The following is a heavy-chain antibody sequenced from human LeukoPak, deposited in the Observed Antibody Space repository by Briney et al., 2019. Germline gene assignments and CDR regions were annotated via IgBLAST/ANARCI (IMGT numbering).Heavy chain of an antibody. Sequence: GGSLRLSCVASGFTFSDYGMHWVRQAPGKGLEWVAAIWHDGSDKYFADSVKGRFTISRDNSKRTLYLQMNSLRADDTAVYYCAKDGSWSCTDWGQGTLVTVSS. CDR3: AKDGSWSCTD. CDR2: IWHDGSDK. D-gene: IGHD2-8*02. J-gene: IGHJ4*02. V-gene: IGHV3-30*02. CDR1: GFTFSDYG.